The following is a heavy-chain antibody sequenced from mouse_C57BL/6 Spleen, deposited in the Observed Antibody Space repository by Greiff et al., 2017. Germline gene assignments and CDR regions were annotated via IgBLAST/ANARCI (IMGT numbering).Heavy chain of an antibody. CDR3: ARSYDGGGFAY. V-gene: IGHV5-17*01. CDR1: GFTFSDYG. CDR2: LSSGSSTI. Sequence: EVQGVESGGGLVKPGGSLKLSCAASGFTFSDYGMHWVRQAPEKGLEWVAYLSSGSSTIYYADTVKGRFTISRDNAKNTLFLQMTSLRSEDTAMYYCARSYDGGGFAYWGQGTLVTVSA. J-gene: IGHJ3*01. D-gene: IGHD2-3*01.